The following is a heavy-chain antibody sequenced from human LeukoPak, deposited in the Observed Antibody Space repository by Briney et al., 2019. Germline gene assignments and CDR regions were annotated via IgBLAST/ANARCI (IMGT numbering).Heavy chain of an antibody. CDR3: AKDLAYCGGDCPDNRGEFDY. CDR2: ISSSGGST. D-gene: IGHD2-21*02. Sequence: GGSLRLSCAASGFTFSSYGMSWVRQAPGKGLEWVSAISSSGGSTYYADSVKGRFTISRDNSKNTLYLQMNSLRAEDTAVYYCAKDLAYCGGDCPDNRGEFDYWGQGTLVTVSS. V-gene: IGHV3-23*01. CDR1: GFTFSSYG. J-gene: IGHJ4*02.